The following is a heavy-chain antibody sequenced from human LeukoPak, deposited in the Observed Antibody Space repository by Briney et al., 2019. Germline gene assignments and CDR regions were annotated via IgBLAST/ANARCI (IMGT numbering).Heavy chain of an antibody. V-gene: IGHV3-53*01. J-gene: IGHJ6*04. Sequence: GGSLRLSCAASGFTVSSNYMTWVRQAPGKGLEWVSVIYSGGGTYYADSVKGRFTISRDNAKNSLYLQMNSLRAEDTAVYYCAELGITMIGGVWGKGTTVTISS. CDR2: IYSGGGT. D-gene: IGHD3-10*02. CDR1: GFTVSSNY. CDR3: AELGITMIGGV.